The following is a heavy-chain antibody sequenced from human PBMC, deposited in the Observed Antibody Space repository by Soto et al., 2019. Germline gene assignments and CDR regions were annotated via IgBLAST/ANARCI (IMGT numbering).Heavy chain of an antibody. Sequence: VQLLESGGGLVQPGGSLRLSCVASRFDFSSYEMSWVRQAAGKGLEWVSRVSLTGDRTNYAGSVKGRFTVSRDNFKNALYLEMDSLRPDDTAIYYCARGGGYCTPTSCAIDSWGRGTPVTVSS. J-gene: IGHJ4*02. CDR1: RFDFSSYE. D-gene: IGHD2-8*01. V-gene: IGHV3-23*01. CDR2: VSLTGDRT. CDR3: ARGGGYCTPTSCAIDS.